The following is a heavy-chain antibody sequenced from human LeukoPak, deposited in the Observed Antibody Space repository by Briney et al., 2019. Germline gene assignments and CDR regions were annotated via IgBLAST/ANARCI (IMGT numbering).Heavy chain of an antibody. CDR3: VRDLSGASDY. D-gene: IGHD7-27*01. Sequence: GGSLRLSCAASGFTFSIYGMNWVRQAPGKGLEWVSYISSSSNTIYYADSVKGRFTISRDNAKNTLYLQMNSLRAEDTSVYYCVRDLSGASDYWGQGTLVTVSS. J-gene: IGHJ4*02. CDR2: ISSSSNTI. V-gene: IGHV3-48*04. CDR1: GFTFSIYG.